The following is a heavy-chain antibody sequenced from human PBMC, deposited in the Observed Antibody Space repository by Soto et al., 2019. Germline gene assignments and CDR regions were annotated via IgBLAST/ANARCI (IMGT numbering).Heavy chain of an antibody. J-gene: IGHJ4*02. CDR2: INPNSGGT. Sequence: ASVKVSCKASGYTFTGYYMDWVRQAPGQGLEWMGWINPNSGGTNYAQKFQGRVTMTRDTSISTAYMELSRLRSDDTAVYYSARESSYYYDSSGYDYWGQGTLVTVSS. CDR3: ARESSYYYDSSGYDY. V-gene: IGHV1-2*02. D-gene: IGHD3-22*01. CDR1: GYTFTGYY.